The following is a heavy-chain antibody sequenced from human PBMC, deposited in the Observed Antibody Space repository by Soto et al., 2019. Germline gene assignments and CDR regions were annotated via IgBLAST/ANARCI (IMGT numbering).Heavy chain of an antibody. V-gene: IGHV4-31*03. Sequence: PSETLSLTCTVSGGSISSGGYYWSWIRQHPGKGLEWIGYIYYSGSTYYNPSLKSRVTISVDTSKNQFSLKLSSVTAADTAVYYCARVDSSSWYYFDYWGQGTLVTVS. D-gene: IGHD6-13*01. CDR3: ARVDSSSWYYFDY. CDR2: IYYSGST. CDR1: GGSISSGGYY. J-gene: IGHJ4*02.